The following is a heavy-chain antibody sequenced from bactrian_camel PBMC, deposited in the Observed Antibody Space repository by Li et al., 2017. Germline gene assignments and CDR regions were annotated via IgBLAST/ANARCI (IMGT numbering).Heavy chain of an antibody. Sequence: HVQLVESGGGSVQIGGSLTLACAASRGFDDADAEWGWFRQAPGEQCEMVASISPDGKEYYSDSVKGRFTISQDKSKNTVYLHMNSLKPADAAMYYCAAAYTCWNFYSLLRASTYSSWGHGTQVTVS. CDR3: AAAYTCWNFYSLLRASTYSS. D-gene: IGHD2*01. CDR2: ISPDGKE. J-gene: IGHJ4*01. CDR1: RGFDDADAE. V-gene: IGHV3S53*01.